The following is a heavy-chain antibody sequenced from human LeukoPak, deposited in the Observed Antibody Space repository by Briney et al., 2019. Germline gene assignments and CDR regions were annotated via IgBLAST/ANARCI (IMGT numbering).Heavy chain of an antibody. CDR3: ARDYDSSGYSDY. D-gene: IGHD3-22*01. CDR1: GFTFSSYA. CDR2: ISYDGSNK. J-gene: IGHJ4*02. V-gene: IGHV3-30*04. Sequence: GGSLRLSCAASGFTFSSYAMHWVRQAPGKGLEWVAVISYDGSNKYYADSVKGRFTISRDNSKNTLYLQMNSLRAEDTAVYYCARDYDSSGYSDYWGQGTLVTVSS.